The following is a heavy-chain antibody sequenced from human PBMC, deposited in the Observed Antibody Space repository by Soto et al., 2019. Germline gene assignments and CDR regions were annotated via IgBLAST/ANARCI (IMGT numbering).Heavy chain of an antibody. CDR2: IWYDGSNK. J-gene: IGHJ5*02. V-gene: IGHV3-33*01. D-gene: IGHD6-13*01. CDR3: ARDARGRIAAAGPFWFDP. Sequence: GGSLRLSCAASGFTFSSYGMHRVRQAPGKGLEWVAVIWYDGSNKYYADSVKGRFTISRDNSKNTLYLQMNSLRAEDTAVYYCARDARGRIAAAGPFWFDPWGQGTLVSVSS. CDR1: GFTFSSYG.